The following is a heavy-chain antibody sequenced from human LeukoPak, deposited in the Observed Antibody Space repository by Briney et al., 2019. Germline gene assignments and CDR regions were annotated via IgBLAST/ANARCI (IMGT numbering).Heavy chain of an antibody. V-gene: IGHV3-23*01. Sequence: GGSLRLSCAASGFTFTSYSMNWVRQAPGKGLEWVSTISGGGGSTYYADSVKGRFTISRDNSKNTLYLQMNSLRAEDTAVYYCARGGGAHPLDYWGQGTLVTVSS. J-gene: IGHJ4*02. CDR3: ARGGGAHPLDY. D-gene: IGHD1-26*01. CDR2: ISGGGGST. CDR1: GFTFTSYS.